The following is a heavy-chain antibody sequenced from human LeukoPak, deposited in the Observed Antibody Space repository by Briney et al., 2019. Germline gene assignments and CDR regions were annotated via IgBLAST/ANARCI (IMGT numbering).Heavy chain of an antibody. J-gene: IGHJ4*02. CDR2: IYYSGST. CDR1: GGSISSSSYY. V-gene: IGHV4-39*07. D-gene: IGHD6-19*01. CDR3: ARDQAVAGTGGGAIDY. Sequence: SETLSLTCTVSGGSISSSSYYWGWIRQPPGKGLEWIGSIYYSGSTYYNPSLKSRVTLSVDTSKNQFSLKLSSVTAADTAVYYCARDQAVAGTGGGAIDYWGQGTLVTVSS.